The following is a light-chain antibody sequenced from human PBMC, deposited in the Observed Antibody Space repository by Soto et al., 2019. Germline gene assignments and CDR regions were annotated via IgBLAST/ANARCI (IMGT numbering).Light chain of an antibody. CDR1: SSDVGAYNY. V-gene: IGLV2-14*01. Sequence: QSALTQPASVSGYPGQSITISCTGTSSDVGAYNYVSWYRQDAGKAPKLMIYDVSNRPSGVSDRFSGSKSGNTASLTISGLQADDEADYYCCAYTTSSTVLFGGGTKVTVL. CDR2: DVS. CDR3: CAYTTSSTVL. J-gene: IGLJ3*02.